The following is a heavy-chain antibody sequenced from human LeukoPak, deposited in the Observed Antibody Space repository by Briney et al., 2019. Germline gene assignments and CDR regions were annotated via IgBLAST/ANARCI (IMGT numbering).Heavy chain of an antibody. CDR2: ISSGSSHI. J-gene: IGHJ6*03. Sequence: GGSLRLSCAASGFTFSTHSMSWVRQSPGKGLEWVSSISSGSSHIYYADSVKGRFTISRDNAKDSLYLHMNSLRAEDTAVYYCARDSAAYHPYYYYYMDVWGKGTTVTVSS. V-gene: IGHV3-21*01. CDR3: ARDSAAYHPYYYYYMDV. CDR1: GFTFSTHS.